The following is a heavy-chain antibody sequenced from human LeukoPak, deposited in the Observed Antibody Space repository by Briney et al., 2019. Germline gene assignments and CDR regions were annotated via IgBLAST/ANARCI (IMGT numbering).Heavy chain of an antibody. D-gene: IGHD3-9*01. Sequence: GGSLRLSCAASGFTFSNYAMSWVRQAPGKGLEWVSAITGGGSGIYYADSMKSRFTISRDNSKNTLYLQINSLRAEDTAVYCCAKWGDYDVLTGYYVSDYWGQGTLVTVSS. CDR1: GFTFSNYA. J-gene: IGHJ4*02. CDR2: ITGGGSGI. V-gene: IGHV3-23*01. CDR3: AKWGDYDVLTGYYVSDY.